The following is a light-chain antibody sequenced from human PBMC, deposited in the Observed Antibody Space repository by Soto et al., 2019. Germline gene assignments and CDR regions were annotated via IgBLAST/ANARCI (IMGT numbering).Light chain of an antibody. J-gene: IGKJ4*01. CDR3: MQRIEFPLT. CDR1: QSLLDSDDGNTY. Sequence: DIVMTRTPLSRPVTPGEPASISCRSSQSLLDSDDGNTYLDWYLQKPGQSPQLLIYTVSYRASGVPDRFSGSGSGTDFTLKISRVEAEDVGVYYCMQRIEFPLTFGGGTKVEIX. V-gene: IGKV2-40*01. CDR2: TVS.